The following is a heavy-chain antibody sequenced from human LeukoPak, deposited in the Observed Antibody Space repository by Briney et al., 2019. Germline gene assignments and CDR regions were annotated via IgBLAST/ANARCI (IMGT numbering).Heavy chain of an antibody. J-gene: IGHJ6*03. V-gene: IGHV4-34*01. CDR3: ARVEWLGRKYYYYYMDV. D-gene: IGHD6-19*01. Sequence: SENLSLNCAVYGGAFSGYYWGWIRPPPWEGREWIGEINHSGGTNYNPSLKSRVTISLDTYKNQFSLKVSCVTAADTAVYYCARVEWLGRKYYYYYMDVRGKGTTVTVSS. CDR2: INHSGGT. CDR1: GGAFSGYY.